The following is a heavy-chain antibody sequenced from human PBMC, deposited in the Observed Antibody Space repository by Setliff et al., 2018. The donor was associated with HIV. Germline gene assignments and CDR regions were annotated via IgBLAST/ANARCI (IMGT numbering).Heavy chain of an antibody. CDR2: INDGGNKK. D-gene: IGHD2-21*01. Sequence: QTGGSLRLSCAASGFVFSDFWMSWARQAPGKGLEWVANINDGGNKKWYVGSARGRFTISRDNAKNSLYLQMSSLRAEDTAVYYCTRGHYSTFGWGQGTLVTVSS. CDR1: GFVFSDFW. J-gene: IGHJ4*02. V-gene: IGHV3-7*01. CDR3: TRGHYSTFG.